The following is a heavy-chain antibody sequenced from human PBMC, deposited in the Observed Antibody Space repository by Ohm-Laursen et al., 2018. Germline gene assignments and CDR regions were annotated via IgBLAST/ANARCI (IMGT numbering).Heavy chain of an antibody. J-gene: IGHJ6*02. V-gene: IGHV3-9*01. Sequence: SLRLSCAASGFTFDDYAMHWVRQAPGKGLEWVSGISRNSGSMGYADSVKGRFTISRDNAKNSLYLQMNSLRAEDAALYYCAKDSSGGYYGMHVWGQGTTVTVSS. CDR3: AKDSSGGYYGMHV. D-gene: IGHD3-10*01. CDR2: ISRNSGSM. CDR1: GFTFDDYA.